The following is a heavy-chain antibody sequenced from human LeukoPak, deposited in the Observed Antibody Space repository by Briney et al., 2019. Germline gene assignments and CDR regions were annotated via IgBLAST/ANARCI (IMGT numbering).Heavy chain of an antibody. CDR1: GFTFTRSA. Sequence: ASVKVSCKASGFTFTRSAVQWVRQARGQGLEWIGWIVVGSGNTKYAQKFQERVTITRDMSTSTVYMELSSLRSEDTAVYYCAAARGATIELLDYWGQGTLVTVSS. V-gene: IGHV1-58*01. J-gene: IGHJ4*02. CDR2: IVVGSGNT. CDR3: AAARGATIELLDY. D-gene: IGHD5-12*01.